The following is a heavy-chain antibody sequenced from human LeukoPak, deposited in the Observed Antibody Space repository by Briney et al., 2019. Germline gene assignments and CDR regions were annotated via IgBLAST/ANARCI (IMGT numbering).Heavy chain of an antibody. J-gene: IGHJ4*02. CDR2: IYSGGTT. D-gene: IGHD6-19*01. CDR1: GFTVSSNY. CDR3: ARDFDSHEQWLVLNGGDY. Sequence: GGSLRLSCATSGFTVSSNYMSWVRQAPGRGLEWVSVIYSGGTTYYADSVKGRFTVSRDSSKNTLYLQMNSLRAEDTAVYYCARDFDSHEQWLVLNGGDYWGQGTLVTVSS. V-gene: IGHV3-53*01.